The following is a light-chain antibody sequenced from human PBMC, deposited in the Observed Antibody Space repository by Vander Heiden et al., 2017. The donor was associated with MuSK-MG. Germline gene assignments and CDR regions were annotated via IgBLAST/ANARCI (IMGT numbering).Light chain of an antibody. CDR3: QQSDSTLNT. J-gene: IGKJ5*01. CDR1: QSISSY. V-gene: IGKV1-39*01. Sequence: DIQMTQSPSSLSASVGDRVTITCRASQSISSYLNWYQQKPGKAPKLLIYAASSLQSGVPSRFSGSGSGTDFTLTISSLQPEDFATYYCQQSDSTLNTFGQGTLLEIK. CDR2: AAS.